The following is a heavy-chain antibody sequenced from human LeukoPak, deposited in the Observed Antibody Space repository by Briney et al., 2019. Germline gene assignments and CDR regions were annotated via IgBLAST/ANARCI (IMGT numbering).Heavy chain of an antibody. D-gene: IGHD3-3*01. Sequence: TGGSLRLSCAASGFTFSSYWMSWVRQAPGKGLEWVANIKQDGSEKYYVDSVKGRFTISRDNAKNSLYLQMNSLRAEDTAVYYCARRYYDFWSGYSYYFDYWGQGTLVSVSS. CDR2: IKQDGSEK. V-gene: IGHV3-7*01. CDR1: GFTFSSYW. J-gene: IGHJ4*02. CDR3: ARRYYDFWSGYSYYFDY.